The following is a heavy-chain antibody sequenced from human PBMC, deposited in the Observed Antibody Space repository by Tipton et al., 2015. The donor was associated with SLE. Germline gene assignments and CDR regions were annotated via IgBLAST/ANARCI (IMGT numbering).Heavy chain of an antibody. D-gene: IGHD3-10*01. V-gene: IGHV4-31*03. J-gene: IGHJ6*03. CDR3: ARGPSAFGVLYMDV. CDR2: IYYSGST. CDR1: GGSISSGGYY. Sequence: TLSLTCTVSGGSISSGGYYWSWIRQHPGKGLEWIGYIYYSGSTYYNPSLKSRVTISVDTSKNQFSLKLNSVTAADTAVYYCARGPSAFGVLYMDVWGKGTTVTVSS.